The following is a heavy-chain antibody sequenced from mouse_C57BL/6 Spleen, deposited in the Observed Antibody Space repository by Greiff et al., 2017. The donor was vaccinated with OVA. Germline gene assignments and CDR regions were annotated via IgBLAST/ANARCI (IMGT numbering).Heavy chain of an antibody. V-gene: IGHV1-26*01. CDR1: GYTFTDYY. CDR2: INPNNGGT. CDR3: ARRPHYGSSYPYFDY. Sequence: VQLQQSGPELVKPGASVKISCKASGYTFTDYYMNWVKQSHGKSLEWIGDINPNNGGTSYNQKFKGKATLTVDKSSSTAYMELRSLTSEDSAVYYCARRPHYGSSYPYFDYWGQGTTLTVSS. D-gene: IGHD1-1*01. J-gene: IGHJ2*01.